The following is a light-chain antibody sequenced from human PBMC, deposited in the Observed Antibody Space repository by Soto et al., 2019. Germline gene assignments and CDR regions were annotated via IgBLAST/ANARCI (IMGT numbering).Light chain of an antibody. CDR1: QSVSSSY. CDR3: QQYGSSPPLT. V-gene: IGKV3-20*01. J-gene: IGKJ4*01. Sequence: EIVLTQSPGTLSLSPGERATLSCRASQSVSSSYLAWYQQKPGQAPRLLSYGASSRATGIPDRFSGSGSGTDFTRTISRLEPEDFAVYYCQQYGSSPPLTFGGGTKVEIK. CDR2: GAS.